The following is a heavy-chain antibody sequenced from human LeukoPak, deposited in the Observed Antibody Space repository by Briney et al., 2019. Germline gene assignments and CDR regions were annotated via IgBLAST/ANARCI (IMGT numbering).Heavy chain of an antibody. J-gene: IGHJ3*02. Sequence: ASVKVSRKASGYTFTTYYMHWVRQTPGQGLEWMGIINPSGGSKNYAQKFQGRLTMTRDTSTSTVYMNLSSLRSEDTAVYYCARDATDDSFDIWGQGTMVTVSS. CDR2: INPSGGSK. CDR1: GYTFTTYY. CDR3: ARDATDDSFDI. V-gene: IGHV1-46*01.